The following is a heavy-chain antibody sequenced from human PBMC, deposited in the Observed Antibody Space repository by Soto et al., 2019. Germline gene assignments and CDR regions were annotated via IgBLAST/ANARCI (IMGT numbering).Heavy chain of an antibody. Sequence: ASVKVSCKASGYTFTSYGISWVRQAPGQGLEWMGWISAYNGNTNYAQKLQGRVTMTTDTSTSTAYMELRSLRSDDTAVYYCARVRDIVVVPAAPTGYYFDYWGQGTLVTVSS. CDR1: GYTFTSYG. D-gene: IGHD2-2*01. CDR3: ARVRDIVVVPAAPTGYYFDY. J-gene: IGHJ4*02. CDR2: ISAYNGNT. V-gene: IGHV1-18*01.